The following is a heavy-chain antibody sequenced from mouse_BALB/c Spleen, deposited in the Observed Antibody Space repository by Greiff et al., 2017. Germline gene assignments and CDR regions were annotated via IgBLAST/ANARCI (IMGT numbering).Heavy chain of an antibody. CDR2: IYPYNGGT. CDR1: GYTFTDYN. Sequence: EVQLQQSGPELVKPGASVKISCKASGYTFTDYNMHWVKQSHGKSLEWIGYIYPYNGGTGYNQKFKSKATLTVDNSSSTAYMELRSLTSEDSAVYYCARSIYYDYDYYFDYWGQGTTLTVFS. D-gene: IGHD2-4*01. J-gene: IGHJ2*01. V-gene: IGHV1S29*02. CDR3: ARSIYYDYDYYFDY.